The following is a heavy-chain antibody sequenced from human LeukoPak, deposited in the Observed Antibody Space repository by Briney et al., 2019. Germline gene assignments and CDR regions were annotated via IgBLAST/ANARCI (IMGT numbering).Heavy chain of an antibody. CDR3: AKGDGGGSYDDF. Sequence: GGSLRLSCAASGFTFSRYAMSWVRQAPGKGLEWVSTIGDSGYATYYADSVKGRFTISRDNSKNTLYLQMNSLRAEDTAVYYCAKGDGGGSYDDFWGQGTLVTVSS. V-gene: IGHV3-23*01. J-gene: IGHJ4*02. D-gene: IGHD1-26*01. CDR1: GFTFSRYA. CDR2: IGDSGYAT.